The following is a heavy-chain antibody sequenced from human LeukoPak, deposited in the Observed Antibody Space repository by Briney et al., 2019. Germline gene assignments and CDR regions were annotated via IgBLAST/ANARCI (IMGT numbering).Heavy chain of an antibody. Sequence: PSETLPLTCTVSGGSISSYYWSWIRQPPGKGLEWIGRIYTSGSTNYNPSLKSRVTMSVDTSKNQFSLKLSSVTAADTAVYYCARDGKGLRAFSFDYWGQGTLVTVSS. CDR3: ARDGKGLRAFSFDY. CDR2: IYTSGST. D-gene: IGHD3-16*01. J-gene: IGHJ4*02. V-gene: IGHV4-4*07. CDR1: GGSISSYY.